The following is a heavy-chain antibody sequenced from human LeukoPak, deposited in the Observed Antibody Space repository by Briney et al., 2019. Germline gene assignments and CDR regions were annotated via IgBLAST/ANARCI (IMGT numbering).Heavy chain of an antibody. D-gene: IGHD2-2*01. Sequence: GGSPRLSCAASGFTFSSYSMNWVRQAPGKGLEWVSYISSSSSTIYYADSVKGRFTISRDNAKNSLYLQMNSLRAEDTAVYYCARDSEGVVPAAWGQGTLVTVSS. J-gene: IGHJ4*02. CDR2: ISSSSSTI. CDR3: ARDSEGVVPAA. V-gene: IGHV3-48*01. CDR1: GFTFSSYS.